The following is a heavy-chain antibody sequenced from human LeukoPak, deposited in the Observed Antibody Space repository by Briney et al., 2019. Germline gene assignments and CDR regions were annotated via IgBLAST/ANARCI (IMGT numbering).Heavy chain of an antibody. CDR2: INIDGSSI. Sequence: GWSLRLSCAASGFTFSSYWMHWVRQAPGKGLVWVSRINIDGSSIRYADSVKGRFTISRDNAKNTLYLQMNSLRAEDTAIYYCTRDGGSYYYYWGQGTLVTVSS. V-gene: IGHV3-74*01. J-gene: IGHJ4*02. D-gene: IGHD1-26*01. CDR3: TRDGGSYYYY. CDR1: GFTFSSYW.